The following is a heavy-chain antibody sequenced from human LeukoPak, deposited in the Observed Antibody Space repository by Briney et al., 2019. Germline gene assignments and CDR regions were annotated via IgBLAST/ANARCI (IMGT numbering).Heavy chain of an antibody. J-gene: IGHJ4*02. CDR3: ARAQTAGSSTSCEAGFDS. CDR2: IIPIIGIA. Sequence: ASVKVSCKASGGTFTGYYIRWVRQAPGQGLEWMGRIIPIIGIANYAQKFQGRVTITADKSTSTAYMELSSLRSEDTALYYCARAQTAGSSTSCEAGFDSWGQGTLVTVSS. CDR1: GGTFTGYY. D-gene: IGHD2-2*01. V-gene: IGHV1-69*04.